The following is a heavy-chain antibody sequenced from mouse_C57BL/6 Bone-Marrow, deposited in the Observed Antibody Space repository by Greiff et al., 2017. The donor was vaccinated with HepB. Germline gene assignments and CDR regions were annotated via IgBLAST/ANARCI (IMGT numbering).Heavy chain of an antibody. D-gene: IGHD1-1*01. CDR3: ARIEIYYYGSSYGYFDY. V-gene: IGHV1-18*01. Sequence: EVQLQQSGPELVKPGASVKIPCKASGYTFTDYNMDWVKQSHGKSLEWIGDINPNNGGTIYNQKFKGKATLTVDKSSSTAYMELRSLTSEDTAVYYCARIEIYYYGSSYGYFDYWGQGTTLTVSS. CDR1: GYTFTDYN. J-gene: IGHJ2*01. CDR2: INPNNGGT.